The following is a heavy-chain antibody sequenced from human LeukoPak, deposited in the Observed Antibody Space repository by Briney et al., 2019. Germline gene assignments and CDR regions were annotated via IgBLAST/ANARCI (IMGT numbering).Heavy chain of an antibody. D-gene: IGHD3-22*01. J-gene: IGHJ4*02. CDR3: ARDGFGDYYDSSGYSVFDY. Sequence: SETLSLTCTVSGGSISSYYWSWIRQPAGKGLEWIGRIYTRRSTNYNPSPKSRVTMSVDTSKNQFSLKLSSVTAADTAVYYCARDGFGDYYDSSGYSVFDYWGQGTLVTVSS. CDR1: GGSISSYY. V-gene: IGHV4-4*07. CDR2: IYTRRST.